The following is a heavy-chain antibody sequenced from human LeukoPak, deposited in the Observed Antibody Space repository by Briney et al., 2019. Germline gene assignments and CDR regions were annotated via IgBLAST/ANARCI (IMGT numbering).Heavy chain of an antibody. CDR1: GYTFHRYV. D-gene: IGHD2-21*01. Sequence: ASVTVSCKRCGYTFHRYVYSLELQAPGQGLEWMGWISAYNGNTNYAQKFQGRVTMTTDTSTSTAYMELRSLRSDDTAVYYCALFVERVIAIPSYYLGQGTLVTVSS. V-gene: IGHV1-18*01. CDR3: ALFVERVIAIPSYY. CDR2: ISAYNGNT. J-gene: IGHJ4*02.